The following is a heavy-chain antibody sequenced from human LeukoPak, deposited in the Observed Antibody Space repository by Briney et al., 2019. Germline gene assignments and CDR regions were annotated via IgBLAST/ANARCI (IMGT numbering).Heavy chain of an antibody. D-gene: IGHD2-21*01. CDR1: GITFSNSW. V-gene: IGHV3-7*01. Sequence: GGSLRLSCTTSGITFSNSWMSWVRQAPGKGLEWVAAIRPDGSEGYYADSVRGRFTISRDNSKNSFYLQMSSLRAEDTGVFYCARDVAYSAFDSWGQGTLVTVSS. J-gene: IGHJ4*02. CDR2: IRPDGSEG. CDR3: ARDVAYSAFDS.